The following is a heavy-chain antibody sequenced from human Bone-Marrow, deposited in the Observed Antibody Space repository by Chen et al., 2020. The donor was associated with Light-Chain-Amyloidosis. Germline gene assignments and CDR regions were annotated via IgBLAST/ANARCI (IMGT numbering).Heavy chain of an antibody. CDR1: GGPISHNIYY. D-gene: IGHD3-3*01. CDR2: VYYTGSA. J-gene: IGHJ5*02. Sequence: QLQLQESGPGMVKPSETLSLTCTVSGGPISHNIYYWAWIRQPPGQGLEWIGSVYYTGSAYYSPSLKSRVTMSVDTSRNQFSLSLSSVTAADTAIYFCARDTHYDFQNGPLSWFDPWGRGALVTVSP. CDR3: ARDTHYDFQNGPLSWFDP. V-gene: IGHV4-39*07.